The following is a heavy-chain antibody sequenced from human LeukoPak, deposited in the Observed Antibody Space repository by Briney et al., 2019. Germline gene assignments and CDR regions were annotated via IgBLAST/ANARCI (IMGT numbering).Heavy chain of an antibody. CDR1: GFTVSNNY. CDR2: IYSGGST. D-gene: IGHD1-26*01. Sequence: PGGSLRLSCAASGFTVSNNYMSWDRQAPGKGLEWVSVIYSGGSTYYADSVKGRFTISRDNSKNTLYLQMNSLRVGDTAVCYCARSSPYSGSLVWGQGTMVTVSS. J-gene: IGHJ3*01. CDR3: ARSSPYSGSLV. V-gene: IGHV3-53*01.